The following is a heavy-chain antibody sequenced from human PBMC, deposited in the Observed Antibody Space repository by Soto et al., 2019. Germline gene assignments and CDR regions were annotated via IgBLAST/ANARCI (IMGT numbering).Heavy chain of an antibody. CDR2: IYYSGST. V-gene: IGHV4-31*03. CDR3: ARALVYCSSTSCYEYYYYGMDV. CDR1: GGSISSGGYY. Sequence: TLSLTCTVSGGSISSGGYYWSWIRQHPGKGLEWIGYIYYSGSTYYNPSLKSRVTISVDTSKNQFSLKLSSVTAADTAVYYCARALVYCSSTSCYEYYYYGMDVWGQGTTVTVSS. D-gene: IGHD2-2*01. J-gene: IGHJ6*02.